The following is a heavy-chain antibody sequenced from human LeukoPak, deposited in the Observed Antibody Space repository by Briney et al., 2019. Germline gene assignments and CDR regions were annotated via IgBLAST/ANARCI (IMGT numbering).Heavy chain of an antibody. D-gene: IGHD3-9*01. CDR3: ARNQYHDILTGYYPSGFDY. CDR2: ISSSGSTI. CDR1: GFTFSSCE. V-gene: IGHV3-48*03. Sequence: GGSLRLSCAASGFTFSSCEMNWVRQAPGKGLEWVSYISSSGSTIYYADSVKGRFTISRDNAKNSLYLQMNSLRAEDTAVYYCARNQYHDILTGYYPSGFDYWGQGTLVTVSS. J-gene: IGHJ4*02.